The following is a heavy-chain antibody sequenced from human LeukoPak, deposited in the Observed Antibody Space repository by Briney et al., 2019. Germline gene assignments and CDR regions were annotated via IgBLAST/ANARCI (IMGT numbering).Heavy chain of an antibody. Sequence: GGSLRLSCAASGFTFSIYAMSWVRQAPGKGLEWVSAISGSGGSTYYADSVKGRFTISRDNSENTLYLQMNSLRAEDTAVYYCAKFDYGDYVVGAFDIWGQGTMVTVSS. J-gene: IGHJ3*02. CDR3: AKFDYGDYVVGAFDI. CDR1: GFTFSIYA. CDR2: ISGSGGST. D-gene: IGHD4-17*01. V-gene: IGHV3-23*01.